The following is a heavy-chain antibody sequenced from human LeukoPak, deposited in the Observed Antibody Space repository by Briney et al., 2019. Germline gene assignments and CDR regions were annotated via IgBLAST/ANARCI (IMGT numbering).Heavy chain of an antibody. D-gene: IGHD4-17*01. Sequence: SETLSLTCAAYGGSFSGYYWSWIRQPPGKGLEWIGEINHSGSTNYNPSLKSRVAISIDTSKNQFSLKLSSVTAADTAVYYCARAPPTVTTSPFDYWGQGTLVTVSS. V-gene: IGHV4-34*01. CDR1: GGSFSGYY. CDR3: ARAPPTVTTSPFDY. J-gene: IGHJ4*02. CDR2: INHSGST.